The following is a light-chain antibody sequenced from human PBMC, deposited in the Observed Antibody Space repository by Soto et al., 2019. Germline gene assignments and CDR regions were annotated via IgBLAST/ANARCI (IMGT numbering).Light chain of an antibody. Sequence: DIVMTQSPDSLTVSLGERATFTCKSSQSVLYSSNNKNYIAWYQQKPGQPPKLLIYWASSREPGVPDRFSGSGYGTDFTLSISSLQAEDVAAYYCQQYYNIPHTFGQGTKLQIK. CDR3: QQYYNIPHT. J-gene: IGKJ2*01. CDR1: QSVLYSSNNKNY. CDR2: WAS. V-gene: IGKV4-1*01.